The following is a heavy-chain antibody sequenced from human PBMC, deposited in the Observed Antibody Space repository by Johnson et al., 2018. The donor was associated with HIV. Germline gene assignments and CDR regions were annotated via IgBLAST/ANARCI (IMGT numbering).Heavy chain of an antibody. CDR2: IAFDGSNK. J-gene: IGHJ3*02. CDR3: ARSMYWPDAFDI. CDR1: GFTLSSYA. Sequence: VQLVESGGGVVQPGRSLRLSCVASGFTLSSYAMHWVRQAPGKGLEWVGVIAFDGSNKYYADSVKGRFTISRDNSKNTLYLQMNSLRAEDTAVYYCARSMYWPDAFDIWGQGTMVTVSS. D-gene: IGHD2-8*02. V-gene: IGHV3-30*04.